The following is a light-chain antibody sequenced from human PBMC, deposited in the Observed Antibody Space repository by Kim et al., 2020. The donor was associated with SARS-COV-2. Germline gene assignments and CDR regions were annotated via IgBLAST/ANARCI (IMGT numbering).Light chain of an antibody. CDR3: NSRDSSGNHLV. V-gene: IGLV3-19*01. Sequence: GKKVRITCKGDSLRSYYASWYQKKPGQAPVLVIYGKNNRPSGIPDRFSGSSSGNTASLTITGAQAEDEADYYCNSRDSSGNHLVFGGGTQLTVL. CDR1: SLRSYY. J-gene: IGLJ2*01. CDR2: GKN.